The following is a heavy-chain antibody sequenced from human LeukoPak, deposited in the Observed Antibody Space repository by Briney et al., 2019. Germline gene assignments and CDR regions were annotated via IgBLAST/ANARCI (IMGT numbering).Heavy chain of an antibody. J-gene: IGHJ6*02. D-gene: IGHD2-2*01. CDR2: IYPGDSDT. CDR1: GYSFTSYW. V-gene: IGHV5-51*01. CDR3: ARRDGYCSSTSYYADYYYGMDV. Sequence: HGESLKISCKGSGYSFTSYWIGWVRQMPGKGLEWMGIIYPGDSDTTYSPSFQGQVTISADKSISTAYLQWSSLKASDTAMYYCARRDGYCSSTSYYADYYYGMDVWGQGTTVTVSS.